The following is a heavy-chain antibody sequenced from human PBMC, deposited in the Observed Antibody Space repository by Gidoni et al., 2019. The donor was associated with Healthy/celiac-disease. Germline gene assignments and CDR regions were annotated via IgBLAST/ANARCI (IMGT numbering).Heavy chain of an antibody. CDR1: GFTFSSYG. D-gene: IGHD1-26*01. J-gene: IGHJ1*01. CDR2: ISYDGSNK. Sequence: QVQLVESGGGVVQPGRSLRLSCEASGFTFSSYGMHWVRQAPGKGLEWVAVISYDGSNKYYADSVKGRFTISRDNSKNTLYLQMNSLRAEDTAVYYCAKDPNPFMGATFQHWGQGTLVTVSS. V-gene: IGHV3-30*18. CDR3: AKDPNPFMGATFQH.